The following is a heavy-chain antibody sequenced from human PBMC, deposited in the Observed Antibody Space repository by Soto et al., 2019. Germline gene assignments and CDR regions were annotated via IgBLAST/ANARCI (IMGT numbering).Heavy chain of an antibody. Sequence: QMQVVESGGGVVQSGRSLRLSCAASGFIFTTYGMHWVRQAPGKGLEWLALTWSDGKKASYADSVKGRFTISRDNSKKMVYLQMSGVRVEDTAVYYCVRSLTSSSLQASWFDSWGQGTLVIVSS. CDR1: GFIFTTYG. CDR3: VRSLTSSSLQASWFDS. D-gene: IGHD2-2*01. CDR2: TWSDGKKA. V-gene: IGHV3-33*01. J-gene: IGHJ5*01.